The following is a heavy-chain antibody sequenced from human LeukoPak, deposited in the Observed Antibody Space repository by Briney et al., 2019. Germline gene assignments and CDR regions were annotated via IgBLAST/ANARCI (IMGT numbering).Heavy chain of an antibody. CDR2: IYYSGST. J-gene: IGHJ4*02. D-gene: IGHD2-8*01. CDR1: GGSISSSIYY. Sequence: SETLSLTCTVSGGSISSSIYYWGWIRQPPRKGLEWIGNIYYSGSTYYNPSLKSRVTISVDTSKNQFSLELISVTAADTAVYYCASSYCSSGICYIYFDYWGQGTLVTVST. CDR3: ASSYCSSGICYIYFDY. V-gene: IGHV4-39*01.